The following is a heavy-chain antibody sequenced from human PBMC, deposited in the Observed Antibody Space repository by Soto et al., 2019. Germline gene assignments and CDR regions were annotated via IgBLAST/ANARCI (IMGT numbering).Heavy chain of an antibody. Sequence: GASVKVSCKASGYTFTSYDISWVRQATGQGLEWMGWMNPNSGNTGYAQKFQGRVTMTRNTSISTAYMELNSLKTEDTAVYHCTTDSYFTLKLIRFDYWGLGTLVTVSS. V-gene: IGHV1-8*01. D-gene: IGHD1-7*01. CDR2: MNPNSGNT. J-gene: IGHJ4*01. CDR3: TTDSYFTLKLIRFDY. CDR1: GYTFTSYD.